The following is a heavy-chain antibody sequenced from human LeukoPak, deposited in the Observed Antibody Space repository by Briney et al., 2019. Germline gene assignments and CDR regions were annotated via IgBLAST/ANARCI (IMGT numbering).Heavy chain of an antibody. V-gene: IGHV1-2*04. D-gene: IGHD2-21*02. CDR1: GYTFTGYY. Sequence: ASVKVSCKASGYTFTGYYIHWVRQAPGQGLEWMGWINPTHGGTNYAQKFQGWVTMTRDTSISTAYMELSRLKSDDTAVYYCAKAYCGGDCYSPHLDYWGQGTLVTVSS. J-gene: IGHJ4*02. CDR2: INPTHGGT. CDR3: AKAYCGGDCYSPHLDY.